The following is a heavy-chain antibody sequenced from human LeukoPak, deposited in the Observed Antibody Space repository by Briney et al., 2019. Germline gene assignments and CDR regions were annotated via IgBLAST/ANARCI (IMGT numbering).Heavy chain of an antibody. CDR1: GFTFRSYA. J-gene: IGHJ6*02. CDR2: ISSDGTNK. V-gene: IGHV3-30-3*01. D-gene: IGHD2-15*01. CDR3: GRDLPTDEHLGYYHGIDV. Sequence: GGSLRLSCAASGFTFRSYAMHWVRQAPGKGLEWVIVISSDGTNKYYADSVKGRFTVSRDNSKNTLYLQMNSLRDRDTAVYYCGRDLPTDEHLGYYHGIDVWGQGTTVTVSS.